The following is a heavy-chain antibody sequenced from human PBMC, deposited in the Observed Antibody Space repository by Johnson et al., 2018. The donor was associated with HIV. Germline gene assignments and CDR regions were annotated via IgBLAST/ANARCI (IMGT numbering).Heavy chain of an antibody. J-gene: IGHJ3*02. CDR3: ARLRGAFDI. CDR1: GFTFSSYG. Sequence: QVQLVESGGGVVQPGGSLRLSCAASGFTFSSYGMHWVRQAPGKGLEWVAVISYDGSNKDYADSVKGRFTISRDNSKNTLYLQMNSLRAEDTAVYYCARLRGAFDIWGQGTMVTVSS. CDR2: ISYDGSNK. V-gene: IGHV3-30*19.